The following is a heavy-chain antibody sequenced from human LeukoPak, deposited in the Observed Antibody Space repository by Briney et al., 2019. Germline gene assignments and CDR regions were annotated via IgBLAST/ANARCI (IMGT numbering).Heavy chain of an antibody. Sequence: PSETLSLTCTVSGGSISSYYWSWIRQPPGKGLEWIGYIYYSGSTNYNPSLKSRVTISVDTSKSQLSLKLSSVTAADTAVYYCARGVTSSYYYGSGSLGFDYWGQGTLVTVSS. V-gene: IGHV4-59*12. J-gene: IGHJ4*02. CDR3: ARGVTSSYYYGSGSLGFDY. CDR2: IYYSGST. CDR1: GGSISSYY. D-gene: IGHD3-10*01.